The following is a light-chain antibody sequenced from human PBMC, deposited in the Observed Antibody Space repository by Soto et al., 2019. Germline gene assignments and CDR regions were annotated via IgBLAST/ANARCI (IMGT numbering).Light chain of an antibody. Sequence: EIVLTQSPGTLTLSPGERATLSCRASQTVSSNSLAWYQQKAGQAPRVLIFGVSSRASGIPDRFFGSGSGTDFTLTINRLEPEDFAVYYCQQYANSPITFGQGTRLEIK. J-gene: IGKJ5*01. CDR2: GVS. CDR1: QTVSSNS. V-gene: IGKV3-20*01. CDR3: QQYANSPIT.